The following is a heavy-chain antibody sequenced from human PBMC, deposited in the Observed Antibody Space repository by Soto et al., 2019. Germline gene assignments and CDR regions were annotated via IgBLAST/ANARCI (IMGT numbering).Heavy chain of an antibody. V-gene: IGHV3-30*18. CDR3: AKGLLAIVGTTLPRDAFNI. D-gene: IGHD1-26*01. Sequence: GESLKISCAASGFSFTTYAMHWVRQAPGKGLEWVAVISHDGSYKYYGDAVKGRFTISRDTSKNAVYLEMNSLRPEDTAVYYCAKGLLAIVGTTLPRDAFNIWGQGTMVTVSS. CDR2: ISHDGSYK. CDR1: GFSFTTYA. J-gene: IGHJ3*02.